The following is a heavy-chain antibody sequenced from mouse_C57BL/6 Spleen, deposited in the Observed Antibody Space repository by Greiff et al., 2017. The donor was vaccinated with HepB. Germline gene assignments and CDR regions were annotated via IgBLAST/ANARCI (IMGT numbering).Heavy chain of an antibody. CDR2: IDPSDSYT. V-gene: IGHV1-69*01. J-gene: IGHJ4*01. CDR1: GYTFTSYW. D-gene: IGHD1-1*01. CDR3: ARTGTTVVAGAMDY. Sequence: QVQLQQPGAELVMPGASVKLSCKASGYTFTSYWMHWVKQRPGQGLEWIGEIDPSDSYTNYNQNFKGKSTLTVDKSSSTAYMQLSSLTSEDSAVYYCARTGTTVVAGAMDYWGQGTSVTVSS.